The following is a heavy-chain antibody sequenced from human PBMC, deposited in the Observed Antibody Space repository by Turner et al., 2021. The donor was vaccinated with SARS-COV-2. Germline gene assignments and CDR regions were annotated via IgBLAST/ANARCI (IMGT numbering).Heavy chain of an antibody. J-gene: IGHJ4*02. CDR2: INQSGST. V-gene: IGHV4-34*01. CDR1: GGSFRGYY. D-gene: IGHD2-21*01. CDR3: ARVTIAFGGAPFDY. Sequence: QVQLHQWGAGLLKPSETLSLTCAVYGGSFRGYYWSWNRQPPGKGLEWVGEINQSGSTYYNPSLKSRVTISLDTSRNQFSLKLSAVTAADTAVYYCARVTIAFGGAPFDYWGQGTLVTVSS.